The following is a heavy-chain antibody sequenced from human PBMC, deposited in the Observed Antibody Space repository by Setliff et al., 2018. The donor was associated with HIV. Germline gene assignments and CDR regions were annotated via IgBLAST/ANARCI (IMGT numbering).Heavy chain of an antibody. CDR3: ARVGHSSSYHYYGMDV. D-gene: IGHD6-13*01. J-gene: IGHJ6*02. V-gene: IGHV1-69*10. Sequence: SVKVSCKASGGSSSTHAMNWVRQAPGQGLEWMGQIISILGITNYAQKFQGRVTITTDESRSTAYMELSSLSSEDTAVFYCARVGHSSSYHYYGMDVWGQGTTVTVSS. CDR2: IISILGIT. CDR1: GGSSSTHA.